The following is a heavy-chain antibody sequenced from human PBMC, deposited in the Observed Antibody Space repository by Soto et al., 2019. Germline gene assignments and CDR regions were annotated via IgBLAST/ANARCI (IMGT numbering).Heavy chain of an antibody. Sequence: QVLLQESGPGLVRPSEALSLTCTVSGGSLSNYYWSWIRQPPGKGLEWIGYVWFSGTTNYNPSLPSRASRSIDTSENQFSLKLNSGTAADTAVYYCARHASKRGDTIPYYYYYYMDVWGQGTTVTVSS. V-gene: IGHV4-59*08. D-gene: IGHD5-18*01. CDR2: VWFSGTT. CDR3: ARHASKRGDTIPYYYYYYMDV. J-gene: IGHJ6*02. CDR1: GGSLSNYY.